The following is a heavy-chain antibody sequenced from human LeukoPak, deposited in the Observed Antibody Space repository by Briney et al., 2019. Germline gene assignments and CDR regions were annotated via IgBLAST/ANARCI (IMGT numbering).Heavy chain of an antibody. Sequence: SETLSLTCTVSGGSISSYYWSWIRQPAGKGLEWIWRIYTSGSTNYNPSLKRRVTLSVDTPKNQFSLKLSAVTAADTAVYYCARIFRGEITRDAFDIWGQGTMVTVSS. CDR2: IYTSGST. CDR3: ARIFRGEITRDAFDI. V-gene: IGHV4-4*07. CDR1: GGSISSYY. D-gene: IGHD3-16*01. J-gene: IGHJ3*02.